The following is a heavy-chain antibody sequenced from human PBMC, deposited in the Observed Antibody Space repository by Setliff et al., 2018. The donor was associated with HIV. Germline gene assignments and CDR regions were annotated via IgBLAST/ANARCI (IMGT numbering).Heavy chain of an antibody. J-gene: IGHJ4*02. CDR2: INHSGST. Sequence: SETLSLTCTVSGGSISSDDYYWNWIRQPPGNGLEWIGEINHSGSTKYNPSLKSRVTISVDMSKNQFSLKLTSVTAADTAVYYCARGPPFAYWGQGLLVTVSS. CDR1: GGSISSDDYY. CDR3: ARGPPFAY. V-gene: IGHV4-39*07.